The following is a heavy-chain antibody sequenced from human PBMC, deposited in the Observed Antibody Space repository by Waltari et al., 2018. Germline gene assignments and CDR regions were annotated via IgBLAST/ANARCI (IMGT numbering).Heavy chain of an antibody. Sequence: EVQLVESGGGLVRPGGSLRLSCAASGFSFCNAWMSWVGPAPGKGLEWVGRIKSKTDGGTTDYAAPVKGRFTISRDDSKNTLYLQMNSLKTEDTAVYYCTTPSPANYYGSGSEGFDYWGQGTLVTVSS. D-gene: IGHD3-10*01. CDR3: TTPSPANYYGSGSEGFDY. J-gene: IGHJ4*02. CDR1: GFSFCNAW. V-gene: IGHV3-15*01. CDR2: IKSKTDGGTT.